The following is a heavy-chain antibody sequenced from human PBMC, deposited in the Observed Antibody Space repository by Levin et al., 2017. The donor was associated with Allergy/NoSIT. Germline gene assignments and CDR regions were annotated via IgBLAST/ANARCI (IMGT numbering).Heavy chain of an antibody. CDR3: ARDSYDFWSGYQPKDY. J-gene: IGHJ4*02. CDR1: GFTFSSYW. CDR2: IKQDGSEK. V-gene: IGHV3-7*01. Sequence: GGSLRLSCAASGFTFSSYWMSWVRQAPGKGLEWVANIKQDGSEKYYVDSVKGRFTISRDNAKNSLYLQMNSLRAEDTAVYYCARDSYDFWSGYQPKDYWGQGTLVTVSS. D-gene: IGHD3-3*01.